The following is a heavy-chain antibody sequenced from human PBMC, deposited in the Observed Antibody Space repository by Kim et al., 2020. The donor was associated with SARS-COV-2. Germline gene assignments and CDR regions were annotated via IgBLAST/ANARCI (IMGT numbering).Heavy chain of an antibody. CDR3: ARDRGRALSIRRAFDI. D-gene: IGHD2-21*01. Sequence: SETLSLTCAVSGGSISSSNRWSCVRQPPGKGLEWIGEIYHSGNFNYNPSLKSRVTISVDKSKNQISLKLSCVTAADTAVYYCARDRGRALSIRRAFDI. J-gene: IGHJ3*02. CDR2: IYHSGNF. V-gene: IGHV4-4*02. CDR1: GGSISSSNR.